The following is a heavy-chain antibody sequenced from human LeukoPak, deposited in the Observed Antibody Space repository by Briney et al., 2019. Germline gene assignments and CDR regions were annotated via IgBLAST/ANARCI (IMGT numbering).Heavy chain of an antibody. V-gene: IGHV3-23*01. CDR3: ARDRAATAYWFFDL. D-gene: IGHD1-1*01. J-gene: IGHJ2*01. Sequence: GGSLRLSCAASGFTFSSSAMSWVRQAPGKGLEWVSGISGSGGTTYYAASVKGRFAISRDNSKNTLYLQMNSLRAEDTALYYCARDRAATAYWFFDLWGRGTLVTVSS. CDR2: ISGSGGTT. CDR1: GFTFSSSA.